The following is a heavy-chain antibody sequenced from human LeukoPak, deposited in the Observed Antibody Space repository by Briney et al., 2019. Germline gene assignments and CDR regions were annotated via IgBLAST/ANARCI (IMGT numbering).Heavy chain of an antibody. D-gene: IGHD6-13*01. CDR3: ARASGAAADNAFDY. J-gene: IGHJ4*02. CDR2: LSNSGAST. V-gene: IGHV3-23*01. CDR1: GFTFSNYA. Sequence: GGSLRLSCAASGFTFSNYAMSWVRQAPWKGLEWVSALSNSGASTYYADSVRGRLTISRDNSKNTLCLQMNNLRAEDTAVYFCARASGAAADNAFDYWGQGTLVTVSS.